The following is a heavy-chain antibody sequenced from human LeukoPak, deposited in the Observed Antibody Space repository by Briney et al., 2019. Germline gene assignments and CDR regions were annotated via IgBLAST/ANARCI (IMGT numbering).Heavy chain of an antibody. Sequence: SETLSLTCTVSGGSISSYYWSWIRQPPGKGLEWIGYIYYSGSTNYNPSLKSRVTISVDTSKNQFSLKLSSVTAADTAVYYCAVVVAAVDAFDIWGQGTMVTVSS. CDR1: GGSISSYY. J-gene: IGHJ3*02. CDR2: IYYSGST. V-gene: IGHV4-59*08. D-gene: IGHD2-15*01. CDR3: AVVVAAVDAFDI.